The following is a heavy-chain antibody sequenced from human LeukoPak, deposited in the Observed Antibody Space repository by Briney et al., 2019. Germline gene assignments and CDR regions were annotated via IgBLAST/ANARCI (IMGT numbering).Heavy chain of an antibody. CDR2: ISGSGGGT. Sequence: GGSLRLSCAASEFTFRSYAMSWVRQPPGKGLEWVSVISGSGGGTYYADSVKGRFTISRDNSKNTLYLQMNSLRAEDTAVYYCAKAPSYYYDSSPGGYWGQGTLVTVSS. CDR3: AKAPSYYYDSSPGGY. CDR1: EFTFRSYA. J-gene: IGHJ4*02. D-gene: IGHD3-22*01. V-gene: IGHV3-23*01.